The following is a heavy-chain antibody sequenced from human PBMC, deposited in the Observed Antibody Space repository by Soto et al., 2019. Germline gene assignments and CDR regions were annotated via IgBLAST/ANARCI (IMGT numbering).Heavy chain of an antibody. CDR3: ARDPAVRGVTRVYSANYYYYGMDV. V-gene: IGHV4-34*01. Sequence: PETLSLTCAVHGGSFSGYYWSWIRQPPGKWLEWIWEINHSGSTNYNPSLKSRVTISVDTSKNQFSLKLSSVTAADTAVYYCARDPAVRGVTRVYSANYYYYGMDVWGQGTTVTVSS. CDR1: GGSFSGYY. J-gene: IGHJ6*02. D-gene: IGHD3-10*01. CDR2: INHSGST.